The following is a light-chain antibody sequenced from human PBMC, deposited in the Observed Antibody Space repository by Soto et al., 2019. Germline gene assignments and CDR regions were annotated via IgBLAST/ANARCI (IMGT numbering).Light chain of an antibody. V-gene: IGKV1-5*03. CDR3: QQYNSYPYT. Sequence: DIQMTQSPSTLSASVGDRVTITCRASQSISSWLAWYQQKPGKAPKLLIYKASSLESGVPSRFSGSGSGTVFSITISSLPPDDVATYCCQQYNSYPYTFGQGTKLEIK. CDR2: KAS. J-gene: IGKJ2*01. CDR1: QSISSW.